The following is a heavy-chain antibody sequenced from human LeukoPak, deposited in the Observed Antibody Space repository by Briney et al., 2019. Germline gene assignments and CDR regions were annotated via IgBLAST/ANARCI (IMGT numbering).Heavy chain of an antibody. D-gene: IGHD4-17*01. V-gene: IGHV3-23*01. J-gene: IGHJ4*02. CDR2: IGDTT. Sequence: GGSLRLSCAASGFTFSSYAMTWVRQAPGKGLEWVSTIGDTTYYADSVKGRFTISRDNAKNSLYLQMNSLRAEDTAVYYCARVGAGTVTLDYWGQGTLVTVSS. CDR1: GFTFSSYA. CDR3: ARVGAGTVTLDY.